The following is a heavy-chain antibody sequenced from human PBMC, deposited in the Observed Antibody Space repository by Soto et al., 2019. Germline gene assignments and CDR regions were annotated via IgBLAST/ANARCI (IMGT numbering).Heavy chain of an antibody. D-gene: IGHD2-8*02. CDR3: AKSLVAPSDAFDL. V-gene: IGHV3-23*01. CDR2: ISNPCTSP. CDR1: GFPFGNYS. J-gene: IGHJ3*01. Sequence: GSLRLSCAPSGFPFGNYSMNWVTQAPGKGLEWISSISNPCTSPYYANTVKGRFYMSIDTSKNTLFLQMHRLRADDTAVYFCAKSLVAPSDAFDLWGRGTLVTVSS.